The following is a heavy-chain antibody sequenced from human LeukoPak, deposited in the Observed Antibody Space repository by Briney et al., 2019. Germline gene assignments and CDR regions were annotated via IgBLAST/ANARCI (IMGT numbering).Heavy chain of an antibody. D-gene: IGHD1-26*01. CDR3: AKQYSGSYPENDYFDY. J-gene: IGHJ4*02. Sequence: PGRSLRLSCAASGFTFSSYGMPWVRQAPGKGLEWVAVISYDGSNKYYADSVKGRFTISRDNSKNTLYLQMNSLRAEDTAVYYCAKQYSGSYPENDYFDYWGQGTLVTVSS. V-gene: IGHV3-30*18. CDR1: GFTFSSYG. CDR2: ISYDGSNK.